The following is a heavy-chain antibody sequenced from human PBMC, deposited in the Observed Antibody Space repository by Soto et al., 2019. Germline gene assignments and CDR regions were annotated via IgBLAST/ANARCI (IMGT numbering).Heavy chain of an antibody. CDR2: INHSGST. CDR1: GGSFSGYY. D-gene: IGHD2-8*01. CDR3: ARAHPPRYCTNGVCYMLYYYYYGMDV. V-gene: IGHV4-34*01. J-gene: IGHJ6*02. Sequence: SETLSLTCAVYGGSFSGYYWSWIRQPPGKGLEWIGEINHSGSTNYNPSLKSRVTISVDTSKNQFSLKLSSVTAADTAVYYCARAHPPRYCTNGVCYMLYYYYYGMDVWGQGTTVTVSS.